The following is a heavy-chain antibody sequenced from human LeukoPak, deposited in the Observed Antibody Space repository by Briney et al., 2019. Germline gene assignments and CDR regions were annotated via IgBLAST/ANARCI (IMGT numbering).Heavy chain of an antibody. CDR2: INTDGSST. CDR1: GFTFSSYW. CDR3: AKDQTYYYDSSGYRDDAFDI. J-gene: IGHJ3*02. D-gene: IGHD3-22*01. V-gene: IGHV3-74*01. Sequence: LPGGSLRLSCAASGFTFSSYWMHWVRQAPGKGLVWVSRINTDGSSTSYADSVKGRFTISRDNSKNTLYLQMNSLRAEDTAVYYCAKDQTYYYDSSGYRDDAFDIWGQGTMVTVSS.